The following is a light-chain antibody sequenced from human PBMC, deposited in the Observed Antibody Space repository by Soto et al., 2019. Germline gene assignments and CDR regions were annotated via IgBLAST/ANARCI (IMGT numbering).Light chain of an antibody. Sequence: EIVLTQSPGTLSLSPGERATLSCRASQSVRSNYLAWYQQKPGQAPRLIIYGSSSSATGIPDRFSGSGSGTDFTLTISRLEPEDFAVYYCQHYGSSAYTFGQGTTLEIK. CDR3: QHYGSSAYT. J-gene: IGKJ2*01. V-gene: IGKV3-20*01. CDR1: QSVRSNY. CDR2: GSS.